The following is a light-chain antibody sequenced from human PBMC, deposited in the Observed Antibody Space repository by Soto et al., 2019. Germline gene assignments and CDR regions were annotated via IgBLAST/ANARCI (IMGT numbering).Light chain of an antibody. V-gene: IGKV3-20*01. CDR3: QQFGSAPRT. J-gene: IGKJ1*01. CDR2: GAA. Sequence: EIVLTQSPGTLSLSPGERVTLSCRASQTLSSNFLAWYQQRPGQAPSLLIYGAANRATGVPDRFSGGGSGTDFTLTISRLEPEDFAVYYCQQFGSAPRTFGQGTKVKIK. CDR1: QTLSSNF.